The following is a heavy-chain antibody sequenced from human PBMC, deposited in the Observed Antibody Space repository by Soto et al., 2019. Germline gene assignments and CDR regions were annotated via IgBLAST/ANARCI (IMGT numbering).Heavy chain of an antibody. Sequence: GGSLRLSCAASGFTFSSYSMNWVRQAPGKGLEWVSYISSSSSTIYYADSVKGRFTISRDNAKNSLYLQMNSLRAEDTAVYYCARDMGTIFGVVMFYWGQGTLVTVSS. V-gene: IGHV3-48*01. CDR1: GFTFSSYS. D-gene: IGHD3-3*01. CDR2: ISSSSSTI. CDR3: ARDMGTIFGVVMFY. J-gene: IGHJ4*02.